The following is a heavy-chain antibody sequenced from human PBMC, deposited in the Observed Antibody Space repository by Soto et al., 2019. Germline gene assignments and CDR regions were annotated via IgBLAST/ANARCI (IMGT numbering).Heavy chain of an antibody. D-gene: IGHD3-22*01. CDR1: GFTFSDYA. V-gene: IGHV3-23*01. J-gene: IGHJ4*02. CDR2: ITGSGGRP. CDR3: ANATYYYDSSSYYRVFFDH. Sequence: EVQLLEFGGGLVQPGGSLRLSCAASGFTFSDYAVSWVSQAPGKGLEWVSAITGSGGRPYYADSVKGRFTISRDRTKTTLYLQMSALRPEDTAIYFCANATYYYDSSSYYRVFFDHCGQGTLVTVSS.